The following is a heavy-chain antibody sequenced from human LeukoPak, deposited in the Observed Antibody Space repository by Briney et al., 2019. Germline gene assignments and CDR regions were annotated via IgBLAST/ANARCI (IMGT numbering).Heavy chain of an antibody. V-gene: IGHV3-7*01. J-gene: IGHJ4*02. D-gene: IGHD1-26*01. CDR2: IIQDGSEK. CDR1: GFTFSTYW. CDR3: ARGTAPIVVAPHDY. Sequence: PGGSLRLSCAASGFTFSTYWMNWVRQAPGKGLEWVANIIQDGSEKYYVDSVKGRFTISRDNAKNSLYLQMNSLRAEDMAVYYCARGTAPIVVAPHDYWGQGILVTVSS.